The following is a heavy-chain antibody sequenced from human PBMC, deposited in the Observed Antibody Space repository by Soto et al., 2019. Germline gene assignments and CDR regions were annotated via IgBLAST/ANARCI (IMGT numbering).Heavy chain of an antibody. D-gene: IGHD1-7*01. J-gene: IGHJ6*03. V-gene: IGHV4-59*01. CDR2: IYYSGST. CDR1: GGSFSGYY. CDR3: ARGASRGNYGETYYYYYYMDV. Sequence: SETLSLTYTVYGGSFSGYYWSWIRQPPGKGLEWIGDIYYSGSTNYNPSLKSRVTISVDTSKNQFSLKLSSVTAADTAVYYCARGASRGNYGETYYYYYYMDVWGKGTTVTVSS.